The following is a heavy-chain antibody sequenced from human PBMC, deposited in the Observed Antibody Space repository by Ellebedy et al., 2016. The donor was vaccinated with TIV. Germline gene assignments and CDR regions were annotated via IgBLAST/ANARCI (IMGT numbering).Heavy chain of an antibody. CDR1: GFTFSTYT. V-gene: IGHV3-23*01. D-gene: IGHD5-12*01. Sequence: GESLKISCAASGFTFSTYTMTWVRQTPGRGLEWVSTVSGSGGSTYYADSVKGRFTISRDNSKNTLYLQMNSLGAEDTALYYCAKAAGGSDSYYFDFWGQGTLVTVSS. CDR3: AKAAGGSDSYYFDF. J-gene: IGHJ4*02. CDR2: VSGSGGST.